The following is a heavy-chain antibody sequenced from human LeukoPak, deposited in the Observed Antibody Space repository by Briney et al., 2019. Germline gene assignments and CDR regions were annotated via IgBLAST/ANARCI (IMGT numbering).Heavy chain of an antibody. J-gene: IGHJ1*01. CDR3: ARDSSGFPEYFQH. CDR1: GFTFSSYG. D-gene: IGHD6-19*01. Sequence: QPGGSLRLSCAASGFTFSSYGMHWVRQAPGKGLEWVAVIWYDGSNKYYADSVKGRFTISRDNSKNTLYLQMNSLRAEDTAVYYCARDSSGFPEYFQHWGQGTLVTVSS. V-gene: IGHV3-33*01. CDR2: IWYDGSNK.